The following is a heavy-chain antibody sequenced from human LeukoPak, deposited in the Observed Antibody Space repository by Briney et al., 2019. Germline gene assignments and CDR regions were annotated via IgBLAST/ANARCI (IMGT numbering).Heavy chain of an antibody. D-gene: IGHD6-6*01. Sequence: ASVKVSCKASGYTFTSYAMNWVRQAPGQGLEWMGWINTNTGNPTYARGFTGRFVFSLDTSVSTAYLQICSLKAEDTAVYYCAEYSSSSVDYYGMDVWGQGTTVTVSS. CDR3: AEYSSSSVDYYGMDV. J-gene: IGHJ6*02. V-gene: IGHV7-4-1*01. CDR2: INTNTGNP. CDR1: GYTFTSYA.